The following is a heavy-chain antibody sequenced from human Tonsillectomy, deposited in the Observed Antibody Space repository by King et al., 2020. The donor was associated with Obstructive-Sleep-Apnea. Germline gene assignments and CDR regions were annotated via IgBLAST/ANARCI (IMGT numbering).Heavy chain of an antibody. J-gene: IGHJ6*02. D-gene: IGHD3-3*01. Sequence: VQLVESGGGLVPPGGSLRLSCAASGFTFSSFAMSWVRQAPGKGLEWVSGISGSGGNTYYDDSVKGRFTLSRDNSKNTLYLQMNSLRAEDTAVYYCAKEERITIFGVAPYGMDVWGQGTTVTVSS. CDR3: AKEERITIFGVAPYGMDV. CDR1: GFTFSSFA. CDR2: ISGSGGNT. V-gene: IGHV3-23*04.